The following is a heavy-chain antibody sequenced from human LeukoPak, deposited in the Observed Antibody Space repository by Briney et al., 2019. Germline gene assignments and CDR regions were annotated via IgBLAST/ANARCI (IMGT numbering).Heavy chain of an antibody. V-gene: IGHV4-38-2*02. CDR1: GYSINDGYF. CDR3: AREGGHQLLPPTWTHTGIFDF. Sequence: SETLSLTCAVSGYSINDGYFWAWLRQPPGKGREWIATLHHPDITPYNPSLDSRVTISLDRSKNQFSLRLISATAADTAIYYCAREGGHQLLPPTWTHTGIFDFWGQGSLVTVPS. D-gene: IGHD2-8*02. CDR2: LHHPDIT. J-gene: IGHJ4*02.